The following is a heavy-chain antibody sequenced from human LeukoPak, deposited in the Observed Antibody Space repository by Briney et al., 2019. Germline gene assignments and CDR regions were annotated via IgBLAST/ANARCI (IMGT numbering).Heavy chain of an antibody. CDR1: GFTFSGYG. CDR2: IRYDGSNK. CDR3: AKDIVVVPAAMTHHIDYMDV. J-gene: IGHJ6*03. Sequence: GGSLRLSCAASGFTFSGYGMHWVRQAPGKGLEWVAFIRYDGSNKYYADSVKGRFTISRDNSKNTLYLQMNSLRAEDTAVYYCAKDIVVVPAAMTHHIDYMDVWGKGTTVTVSS. V-gene: IGHV3-30*02. D-gene: IGHD2-2*01.